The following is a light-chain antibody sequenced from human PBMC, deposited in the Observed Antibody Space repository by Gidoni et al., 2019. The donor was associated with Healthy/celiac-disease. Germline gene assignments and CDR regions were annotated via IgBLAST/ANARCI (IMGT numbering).Light chain of an antibody. V-gene: IGLV2-14*01. J-gene: IGLJ2*01. Sequence: QSALTQLSPVPGAPGHASTISCTGTSSDVGGYNYVSWYQQHPGKAPKLMIYGVSNRPSGVSNRFSGSKSGNTASLTISGLQAEDEADYYCSSYTSSSTLVVFGGGTKLTVL. CDR2: GVS. CDR3: SSYTSSSTLVV. CDR1: SSDVGGYNY.